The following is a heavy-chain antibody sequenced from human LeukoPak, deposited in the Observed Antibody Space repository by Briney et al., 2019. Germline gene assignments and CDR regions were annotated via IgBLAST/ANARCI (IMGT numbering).Heavy chain of an antibody. CDR1: GFTFSSYA. J-gene: IGHJ4*02. CDR2: LSYDGSNK. D-gene: IGHD6-6*01. V-gene: IGHV3-30*01. Sequence: PGGSLRLSCAASGFTFSSYAMHWVRQAPGKGLEWVAVLSYDGSNKYYADSVKGRFTISRDNSKNTLYLQMNSLRAEDTAVYYCARGKYSSSSTVDYWGQGTLVTVSS. CDR3: ARGKYSSSSTVDY.